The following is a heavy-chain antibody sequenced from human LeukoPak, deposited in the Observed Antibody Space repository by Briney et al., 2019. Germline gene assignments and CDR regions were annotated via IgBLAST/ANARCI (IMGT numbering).Heavy chain of an antibody. CDR1: GFTFSSYA. D-gene: IGHD6-13*01. CDR2: ISGSGGST. J-gene: IGHJ6*02. Sequence: PGGSLRLSCAASGFTFSSYAMNWVRQAPGKGLEWVSAISGSGGSTYYADSVKGRFTISRDNSKNTLFLQMNSLRAEDTAVYYCAKDLTSRYLYYYGMDVWGQGTTVTVSS. V-gene: IGHV3-23*01. CDR3: AKDLTSRYLYYYGMDV.